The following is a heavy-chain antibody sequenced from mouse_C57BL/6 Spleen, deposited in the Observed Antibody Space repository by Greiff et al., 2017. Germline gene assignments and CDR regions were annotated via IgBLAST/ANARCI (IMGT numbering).Heavy chain of an antibody. Sequence: EVKLQESGPGMVKPSQSLSLTCTVTSYSITSGYDWHWIRHFPGNKLEWMGYISYSGSTNYNPSLKSRISITHDTSKNHFFLKLNSVTTEDTATYYCAREGNYYGSSGGFAYWGQGTLVTVSA. CDR3: AREGNYYGSSGGFAY. J-gene: IGHJ3*01. CDR1: SYSITSGYD. CDR2: ISYSGST. V-gene: IGHV3-1*01. D-gene: IGHD1-1*01.